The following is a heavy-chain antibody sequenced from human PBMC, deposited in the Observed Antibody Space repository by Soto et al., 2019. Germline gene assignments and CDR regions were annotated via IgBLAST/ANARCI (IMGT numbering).Heavy chain of an antibody. D-gene: IGHD6-19*01. CDR2: ITSDTKTI. CDR1: GFPFSIYS. CDR3: ARSVEGHFDY. J-gene: IGHJ4*02. Sequence: EVQLVESGGGLGQPGGSLRLTCAASGFPFSIYSMNWVRQAPGKGLEWSSYITSDTKTIKYADSVKGRFTISRDNAKNLVYLQMNSLRDEDTAVYFCARSVEGHFDYWGQGTVVTVSS. V-gene: IGHV3-48*02.